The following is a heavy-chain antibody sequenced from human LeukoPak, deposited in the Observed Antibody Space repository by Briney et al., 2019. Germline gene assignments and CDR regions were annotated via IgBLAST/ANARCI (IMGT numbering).Heavy chain of an antibody. CDR3: ARGREPGPAWFFQYYYYYYMDV. Sequence: SETLYLTCAVYGGSLSGYYWSWIRQPPGKGLEWIGEINHSGSTNYKPSLKSRVTISVDTSKNQFSLKLSSVTAADTAVYYCARGREPGPAWFFQYYYYYYMDVWGKGTTVTVSS. D-gene: IGHD1-14*01. CDR1: GGSLSGYY. J-gene: IGHJ6*03. CDR2: INHSGST. V-gene: IGHV4-34*01.